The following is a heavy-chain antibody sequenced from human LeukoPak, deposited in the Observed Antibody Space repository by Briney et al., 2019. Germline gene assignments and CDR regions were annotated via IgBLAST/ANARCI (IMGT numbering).Heavy chain of an antibody. CDR3: ASRKVFGVVIIFDY. Sequence: KPSETLSLTCAVSGGSISSGGYSWSWIRQPPGKGLEWIGYIYHSGSTYYNPSLKSRVTISVDRSKNQFSLKLSSVTAADTAVYYCASRKVFGVVIIFDYWGQGTLVTVSS. CDR1: GGSISSGGYS. D-gene: IGHD3-3*01. J-gene: IGHJ4*02. CDR2: IYHSGST. V-gene: IGHV4-30-2*01.